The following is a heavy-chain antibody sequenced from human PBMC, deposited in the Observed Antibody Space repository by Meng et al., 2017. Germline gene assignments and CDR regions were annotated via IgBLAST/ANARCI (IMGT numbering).Heavy chain of an antibody. V-gene: IGHV1-69*02. D-gene: IGHD7-27*01. J-gene: IGHJ4*02. CDR1: GGPFSSYT. CDR2: IIPILGIA. CDR3: AWGGDAMEYFDY. Sequence: VQLVQAGAEVKKPGSWVKVSCKASGGPFSSYTISWGRQAHGQGLEWMGRIIPILGIANYAQKFQGRVTITADKSTSTAYMELSSLRSEDTAVYYCAWGGDAMEYFDYWGQGTLVTVSS.